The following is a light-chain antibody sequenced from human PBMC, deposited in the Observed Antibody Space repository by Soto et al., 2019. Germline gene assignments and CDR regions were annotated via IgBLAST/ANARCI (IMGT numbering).Light chain of an antibody. CDR2: DAS. CDR1: QSVSNY. V-gene: IGKV3-15*01. CDR3: PQYNDWPPFT. J-gene: IGKJ3*01. Sequence: EIVMTQTPATLSVSPGERATLSCRASQSVSNYLAWYQQKPGQAPRLVIYDASTRATGIPPRFSGSGSGTEFTLTISSLQSEDFAVYYCPQYNDWPPFTFGPGTKVDIK.